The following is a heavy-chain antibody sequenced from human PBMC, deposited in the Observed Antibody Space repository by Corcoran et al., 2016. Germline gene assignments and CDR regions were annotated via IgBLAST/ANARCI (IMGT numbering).Heavy chain of an antibody. J-gene: IGHJ2*01. Sequence: QVQLQESGPGLVKPSETLSLTCTVSGGSISSYYWSWIRQPPGKGLEWIGYIYYSGSTNYNPSLKSRVTISVDTSKNQFSLKLSAVTAADTAGYYCARAKYRGSLGRVCYFDLWGRGTLVTVSA. V-gene: IGHV4-59*01. CDR3: ARAKYRGSLGRVCYFDL. CDR1: GGSISSYY. D-gene: IGHD1-26*01. CDR2: IYYSGST.